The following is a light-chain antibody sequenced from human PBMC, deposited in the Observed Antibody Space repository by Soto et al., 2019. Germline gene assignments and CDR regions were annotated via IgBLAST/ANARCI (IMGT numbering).Light chain of an antibody. V-gene: IGLV1-40*01. CDR3: QSYDSLSGSV. CDR1: SSNIGAGYD. J-gene: IGLJ2*01. Sequence: QSVLTQPPSVSGAPGQRVTISCTGRSSNIGAGYDVHWYQQLPGTAPKLLIYGNSNRPSGVPDRFSGSKSGTSASLAITGLQAGDEAYYYCQSYDSLSGSVFGGGTKLTVL. CDR2: GNS.